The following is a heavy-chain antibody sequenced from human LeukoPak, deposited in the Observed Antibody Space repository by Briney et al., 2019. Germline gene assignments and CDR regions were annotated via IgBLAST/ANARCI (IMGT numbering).Heavy chain of an antibody. J-gene: IGHJ5*02. Sequence: SQTLSLTCAISGDSVSSNSAAWNWIRQSPSRGLEWLGRTYYRSKWYNDYAVSVKSRITINPDTSKNQFSLQLNSVTPEDTAVYYCARGGTMVRGVENWFDPWGQGTLVTVSS. CDR1: GDSVSSNSAA. D-gene: IGHD3-10*01. CDR3: ARGGTMVRGVENWFDP. V-gene: IGHV6-1*01. CDR2: TYYRSKWYN.